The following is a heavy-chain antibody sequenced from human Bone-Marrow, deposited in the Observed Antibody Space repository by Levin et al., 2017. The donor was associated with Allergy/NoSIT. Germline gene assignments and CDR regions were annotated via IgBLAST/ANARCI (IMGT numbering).Heavy chain of an antibody. V-gene: IGHV3-9*01. J-gene: IGHJ6*02. D-gene: IGHD3-10*01. CDR1: GFKFDDHA. CDR2: IAWNSASR. CDR3: AKDGRAAGEGLVSYYYYYGLDG. Sequence: SCAASGFKFDDHAMHWVRQVPGKGLEWVAGIAWNSASRSYSDSVKGRFTISRDNAKRSLYLEMNSLRLEDTALYYCAKDGRAAGEGLVSYYYYYGLDGWGHGTTVTVSS.